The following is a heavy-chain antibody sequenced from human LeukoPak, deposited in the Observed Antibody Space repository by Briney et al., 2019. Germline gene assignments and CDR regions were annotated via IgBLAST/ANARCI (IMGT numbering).Heavy chain of an antibody. V-gene: IGHV1-18*04. CDR1: GYTFTGYY. J-gene: IGHJ4*02. CDR2: ISAYNGNT. D-gene: IGHD6-19*01. Sequence: ASVKVSCKASGYTFTGYYMHWVRQAPGQGLEWMGWISAYNGNTNYAQKLQGRVTMTTDTSTSTAYMELRSLRSDDTAVYYCARFIQWLDSPDYWGQGTLVTVSS. CDR3: ARFIQWLDSPDY.